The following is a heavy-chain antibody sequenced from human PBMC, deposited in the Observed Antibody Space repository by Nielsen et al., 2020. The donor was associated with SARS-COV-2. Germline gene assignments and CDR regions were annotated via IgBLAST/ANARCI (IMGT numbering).Heavy chain of an antibody. Sequence: SLKISCTASGFTFDDYAMHWVRQAPGKGLEWVSGISGNSGTIGYGDSVKGRFTISRDNSKNTLYLQMNSLRAEDTAAYYCAKDNQYYDFWSGYLAGEYYYYYYGMDVWGQGTTVTVSS. J-gene: IGHJ6*02. CDR3: AKDNQYYDFWSGYLAGEYYYYYYGMDV. CDR1: GFTFDDYA. CDR2: ISGNSGTI. V-gene: IGHV3-9*01. D-gene: IGHD3-3*01.